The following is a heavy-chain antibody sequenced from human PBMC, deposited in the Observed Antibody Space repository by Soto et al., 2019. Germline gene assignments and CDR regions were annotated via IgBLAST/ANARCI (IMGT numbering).Heavy chain of an antibody. CDR3: ASKTTVTTLPSGLAY. CDR1: GFTFSSYG. D-gene: IGHD4-17*01. Sequence: QVQLVESGGGVVQPGRSLRLSCAASGFTFSSYGMHWVRQAPGKGLEWVAVIWYDGSNKYYADSVKGRFTISRDNSKNTLYLQMNSLRAEDTAVYYCASKTTVTTLPSGLAYWGQGTLVTVSS. V-gene: IGHV3-33*01. CDR2: IWYDGSNK. J-gene: IGHJ4*02.